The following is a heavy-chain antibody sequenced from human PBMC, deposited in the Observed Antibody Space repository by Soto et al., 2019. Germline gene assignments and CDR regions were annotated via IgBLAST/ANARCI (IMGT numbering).Heavy chain of an antibody. J-gene: IGHJ4*02. CDR2: ISGSSDRT. CDR3: AKATYSSGWRYYFDF. Sequence: PVGSLRLSCAASGFTFSNYALSWVRQAPGKGLEWVSAISGSSDRTFYADSVKGRFTISRDNSKSTLYLQVNSLRAEDTAVYYCAKATYSSGWRYYFDFWGQGTQVTVSS. D-gene: IGHD6-19*01. CDR1: GFTFSNYA. V-gene: IGHV3-23*01.